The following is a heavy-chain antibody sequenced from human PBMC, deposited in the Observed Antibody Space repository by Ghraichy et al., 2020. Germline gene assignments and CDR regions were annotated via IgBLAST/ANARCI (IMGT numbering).Heavy chain of an antibody. Sequence: SQTLSLTCTVSGGSISSYYWSWIRQPAGKGLGWIGRIYTSGSTYYNPSLKSRVTMSVDTSKNHFSLKLNSVTAADTAVYYCARDLLYCGGDCSAGGFDIWGQGKMVTVSS. CDR2: IYTSGST. D-gene: IGHD2-21*01. CDR1: GGSISSYY. J-gene: IGHJ3*02. V-gene: IGHV4-4*07. CDR3: ARDLLYCGGDCSAGGFDI.